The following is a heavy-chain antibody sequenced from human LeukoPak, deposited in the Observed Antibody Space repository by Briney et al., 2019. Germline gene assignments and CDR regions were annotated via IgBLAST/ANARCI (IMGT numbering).Heavy chain of an antibody. V-gene: IGHV4-31*03. Sequence: KPSQTLSLTCTVSGASVSSGRYYWSWIRQHPGKGLEWIAYIVDSEKIYYNPSLKSRLILSLDTSENQFSLNSSSMTAADTAVYFCASGYGSGWFDAWGQGTLVAVSS. J-gene: IGHJ5*02. D-gene: IGHD5-18*01. CDR1: GASVSSGRYY. CDR3: ASGYGSGWFDA. CDR2: IVDSEKI.